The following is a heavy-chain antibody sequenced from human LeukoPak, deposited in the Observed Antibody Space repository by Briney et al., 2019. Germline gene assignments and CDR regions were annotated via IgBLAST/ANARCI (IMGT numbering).Heavy chain of an antibody. Sequence: GGSLRLSCAPSGLTFDDYVMHWVRPAAGEGLEWVSLMSADGDSTYYTDSVKSRFNISRDNSTNTLYLQVNSLRSEDTACYYCTTMGPLDYWGQGTLVTVSS. CDR1: GLTFDDYV. D-gene: IGHD1-1*01. CDR2: MSADGDST. CDR3: TTMGPLDY. J-gene: IGHJ4*02. V-gene: IGHV3-43*02.